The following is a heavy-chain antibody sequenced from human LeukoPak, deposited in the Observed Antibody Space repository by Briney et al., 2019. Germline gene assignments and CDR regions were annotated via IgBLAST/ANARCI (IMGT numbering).Heavy chain of an antibody. CDR1: GYTFTDHY. J-gene: IGHJ4*02. Sequence: ASVKISCKASGYTFTDHYMHWVQQAPGKGLEWLGRVDPEDGETIYAERFQGRVTIAADTSTDTVYMELSSLRSEDTAVYYCATVPSCDSSGQKGYFDYWGQGTLVTVSS. CDR3: ATVPSCDSSGQKGYFDY. V-gene: IGHV1-69-2*01. CDR2: VDPEDGET. D-gene: IGHD3-22*01.